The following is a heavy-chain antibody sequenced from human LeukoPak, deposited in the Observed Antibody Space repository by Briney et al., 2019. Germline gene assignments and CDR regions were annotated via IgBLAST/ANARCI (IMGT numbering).Heavy chain of an antibody. D-gene: IGHD4/OR15-4a*01. CDR3: ARVAPRHNYGAIDY. CDR1: GSTVSSNY. V-gene: IGHV3-53*01. CDR2: IYSGGST. Sequence: GSLRLSCAASGSTVSSNYMSWVRQAPGKGLEWVSVIYSGGSTYYADSVKGRFTISRDNSKNTLYLQMNSLRAEDTAVYYCARVAPRHNYGAIDYWGQGTLVTVSS. J-gene: IGHJ4*02.